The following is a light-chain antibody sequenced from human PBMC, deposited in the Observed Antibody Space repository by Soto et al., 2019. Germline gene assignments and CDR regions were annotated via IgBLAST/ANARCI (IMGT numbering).Light chain of an antibody. CDR2: EVS. J-gene: IGLJ3*02. Sequence: QSALTQPASVSGSPGQSITISCTGTSSDICDYDYVSWYQQHPGKAPKLMIYEVSNRPSGISNRFSGSKTGNTASLTISGLQTEYEADYYCSSYTRSSSLVFGGGNKLNVL. CDR1: SSDICDYDY. CDR3: SSYTRSSSLV. V-gene: IGLV2-14*01.